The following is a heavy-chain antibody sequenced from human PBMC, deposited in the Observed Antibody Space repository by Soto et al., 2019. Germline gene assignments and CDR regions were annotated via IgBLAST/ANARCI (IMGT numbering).Heavy chain of an antibody. D-gene: IGHD6-13*01. J-gene: IGHJ5*02. CDR3: ATTGGSRSSSWLDLRT. Sequence: LGESLKISCKGSGYSFTSYWISWVRQMPGKGLEWMGRIDPSDSYTNYSPSFQGHVTISADKSISTAYLQWSSLKASDTAMYYCATTGGSRSSSWLDLRTWGLGTLVTVSS. V-gene: IGHV5-10-1*01. CDR1: GYSFTSYW. CDR2: IDPSDSYT.